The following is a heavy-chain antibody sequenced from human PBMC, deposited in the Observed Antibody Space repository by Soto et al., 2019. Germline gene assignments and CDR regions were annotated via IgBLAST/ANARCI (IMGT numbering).Heavy chain of an antibody. CDR3: ARRQGLRIFDC. CDR1: GGSISASSYY. J-gene: IGHJ4*02. Sequence: QVLLQESGPGLVKPSETLSLTCTVSGGSISASSYYWGWIRQPPGKGLEWIGSMDYSGSTYYNPSLKSRVTISADTSKNQFSLKLSSLTAADTAVYYCARRQGLRIFDCWGQGTLVTVSS. CDR2: MDYSGST. V-gene: IGHV4-39*01. D-gene: IGHD6-25*01.